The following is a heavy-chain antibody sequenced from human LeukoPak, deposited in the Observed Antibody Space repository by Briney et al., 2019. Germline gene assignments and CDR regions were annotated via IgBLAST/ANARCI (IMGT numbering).Heavy chain of an antibody. CDR3: ARDAKQQLKYPGEPNWFDP. Sequence: EASVKVSYRASGYTFTSYYMHWVRQAPGQGREWMGIINPSGGSTSYAQKFQGRVTITREMSTSRVYMELSSLRSEDTAVYYCARDAKQQLKYPGEPNWFDPWGQGTLVTVSS. D-gene: IGHD6-13*01. CDR2: INPSGGST. CDR1: GYTFTSYY. V-gene: IGHV1-46*01. J-gene: IGHJ5*02.